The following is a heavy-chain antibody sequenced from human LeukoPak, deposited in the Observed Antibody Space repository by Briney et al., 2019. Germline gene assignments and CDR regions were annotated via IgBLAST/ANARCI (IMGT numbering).Heavy chain of an antibody. J-gene: IGHJ4*02. D-gene: IGHD3-22*01. Sequence: VASVKVSCKVSGYTLTELSMHWVRQAPGKGLEWMGGFDPEDGETIYAQKFQGRVTMTEDTSTDTAYMELSSLRSEDTAVYYCARDTYYYDSSGSTEYYFDYWGQGTLVTVSS. CDR3: ARDTYYYDSSGSTEYYFDY. CDR1: GYTLTELS. CDR2: FDPEDGET. V-gene: IGHV1-24*01.